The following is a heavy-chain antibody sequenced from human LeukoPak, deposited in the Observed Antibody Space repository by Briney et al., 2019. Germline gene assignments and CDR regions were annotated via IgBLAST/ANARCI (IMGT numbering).Heavy chain of an antibody. CDR1: GLSLSTPVVG. Sequence: SGPALVRPTQTLTLTCDFSGLSLSTPVVGVGLVRQPPVKALEWLGFVYWDDDKRYRPSLKSRLTITKDTSKSQVVLTVTNVAPEDTATYFCAHSLDSTSWYGYYYYMDVWGKGTTVTVSS. D-gene: IGHD2-2*01. CDR2: VYWDDDK. J-gene: IGHJ6*03. CDR3: AHSLDSTSWYGYYYYMDV. V-gene: IGHV2-5*02.